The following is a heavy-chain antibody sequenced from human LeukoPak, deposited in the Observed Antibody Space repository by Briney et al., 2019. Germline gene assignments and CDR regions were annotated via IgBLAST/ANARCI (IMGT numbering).Heavy chain of an antibody. CDR3: AREFEGQEAGAYGSGSYDVFDI. J-gene: IGHJ3*02. Sequence: GGSLRLFCAASGFTFSNYWMHWVRRAPGKGLVWISRITSDASSTSYADSVKGRFTISSDNAKNTLYLRMNSLRAEDTAVYYCAREFEGQEAGAYGSGSYDVFDIWGQGTMVTVSS. CDR1: GFTFSNYW. CDR2: ITSDASST. V-gene: IGHV3-74*01. D-gene: IGHD3-10*01.